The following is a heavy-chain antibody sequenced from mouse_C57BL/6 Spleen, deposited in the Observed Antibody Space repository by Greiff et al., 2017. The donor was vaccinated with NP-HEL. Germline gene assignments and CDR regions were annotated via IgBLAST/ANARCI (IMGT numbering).Heavy chain of an antibody. D-gene: IGHD1-1*01. J-gene: IGHJ2*01. CDR1: GYTFTSYW. CDR3: ARREAYYYGSSSLYYFDD. V-gene: IGHV1-50*01. Sequence: QVQLQQPGAELVKPGASVKLSCKASGYTFTSYWMQWVKQRPGQGLEWIGEIDPSDSYTNYNQKFKGKATLTVDTSSSTAYMQLSSLTSEDSAVYYCARREAYYYGSSSLYYFDDWGKGTTLTVSS. CDR2: IDPSDSYT.